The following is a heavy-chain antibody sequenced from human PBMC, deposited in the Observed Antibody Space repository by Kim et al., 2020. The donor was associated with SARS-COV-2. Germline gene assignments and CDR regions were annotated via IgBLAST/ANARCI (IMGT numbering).Heavy chain of an antibody. CDR1: GGSISSYY. CDR2: IYYSGST. D-gene: IGHD1-26*01. J-gene: IGHJ4*02. V-gene: IGHV4-59*01. CDR3: ARDSIVGAGFDY. Sequence: SETLSLTCTVSGGSISSYYWSWIRQPPGKGLEWIGYIYYSGSTNYNPSLKSRVTISVDTSKNQFSLKLSSVTAADTAVYYCARDSIVGAGFDYWGQGTLVTVSS.